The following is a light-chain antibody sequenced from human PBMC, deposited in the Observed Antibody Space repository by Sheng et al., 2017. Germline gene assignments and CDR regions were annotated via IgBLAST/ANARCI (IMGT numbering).Light chain of an antibody. J-gene: IGLJ3*02. CDR1: NIGIKS. CDR2: DDS. V-gene: IGLV3-21*02. CDR3: QVWDTSSDHVV. Sequence: SYELTQPRSVSVAPGQTARITCGGDNIGIKSVHWYQQKPGQAPVLVVYDDSDRPSGIPERFSGSNSEDTATLTISRVEAGDEADYYCQVWDTSSDHVVFGGGAKLTVL.